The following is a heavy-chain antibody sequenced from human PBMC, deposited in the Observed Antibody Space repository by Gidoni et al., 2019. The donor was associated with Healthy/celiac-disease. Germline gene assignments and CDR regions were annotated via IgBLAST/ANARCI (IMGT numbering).Heavy chain of an antibody. CDR2: MNPKSGNT. Sequence: QVQLVQSGAEVKKPGASVKVSCKASGYTFTSYDIHWVRQATGQGLEWMGWMNPKSGNTGYAQKFQGRVTMTRNTSISTAYMELSSLRSEDTAVYYCARVGYSSSWYVPNYYYGMDVWGQGTTVTVSS. D-gene: IGHD6-13*01. CDR1: GYTFTSYD. V-gene: IGHV1-8*01. J-gene: IGHJ6*02. CDR3: ARVGYSSSWYVPNYYYGMDV.